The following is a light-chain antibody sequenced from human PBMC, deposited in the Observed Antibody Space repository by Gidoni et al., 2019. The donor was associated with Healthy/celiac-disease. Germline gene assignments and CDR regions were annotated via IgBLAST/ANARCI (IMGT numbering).Light chain of an antibody. J-gene: IGKJ5*01. Sequence: DIQMTQSPSSLSASVGNIVTITCQASQDISNYLKWYQQKPGKAPKLLIYDASNLETGGPSRFSGSGSGTDFTFTISSLQPEDIATYYCQQYDNLITFGQGTRLEIK. CDR2: DAS. CDR3: QQYDNLIT. CDR1: QDISNY. V-gene: IGKV1-33*01.